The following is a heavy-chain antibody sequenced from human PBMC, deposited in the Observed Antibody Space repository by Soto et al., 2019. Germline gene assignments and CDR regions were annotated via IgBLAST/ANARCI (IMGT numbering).Heavy chain of an antibody. V-gene: IGHV1-69*01. CDR2: IIPIPGTA. CDR1: GGTFSSYA. CDR3: ARSQGSSTSLEIYYYYYYGMDV. J-gene: IGHJ6*02. D-gene: IGHD2-2*01. Sequence: QVQLVQSGAEVKKPGSSVKVSCKASGGTFSSYAISWVRQAPGQGLEWMGGIIPIPGTANYAQKFQGRVTITADESTSTASMELSSLRSEDTAVYYCARSQGSSTSLEIYYYYYYGMDVWGQGPTVTVSS.